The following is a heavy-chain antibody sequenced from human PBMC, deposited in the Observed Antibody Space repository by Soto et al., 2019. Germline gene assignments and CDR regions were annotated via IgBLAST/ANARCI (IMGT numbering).Heavy chain of an antibody. CDR2: ISSLSGNT. V-gene: IGHV1-18*04. CDR3: ARRTVTSGRWFGP. J-gene: IGHJ5*02. Sequence: QVHLVQSETEVKEPGASVTVSCKTSHATFTGYTINWVRQAPGQGLEWLGWISSLSGNTYYARDFQGRLTMTTNTSATTAYMELRSLRSDDTAVYFCARRTVTSGRWFGPWGQGTLVTVSS. D-gene: IGHD4-17*01. CDR1: HATFTGYT.